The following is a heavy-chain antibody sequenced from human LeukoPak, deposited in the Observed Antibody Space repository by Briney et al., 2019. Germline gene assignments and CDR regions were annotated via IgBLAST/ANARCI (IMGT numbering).Heavy chain of an antibody. CDR1: GGSISSYY. V-gene: IGHV4-59*01. D-gene: IGHD1-1*01. CDR2: IYYSGST. J-gene: IGHJ6*03. CDR3: ARVSWFPGTSYYYMDV. Sequence: SETLSLTCTVSGGSISSYYWSWIRQPPGKGLEWIGYIYYSGSTNYNPSLKSRVTISVDTSKSQFSLKLSSVTAADTAVYYCARVSWFPGTSYYYMDVWGKGTTVTVSS.